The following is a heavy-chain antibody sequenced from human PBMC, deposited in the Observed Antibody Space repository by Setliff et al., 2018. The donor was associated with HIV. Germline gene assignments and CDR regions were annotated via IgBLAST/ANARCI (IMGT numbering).Heavy chain of an antibody. V-gene: IGHV4-59*11. CDR3: ARDGPLEGSYRYYYYYMDV. CDR1: GGSICSHY. D-gene: IGHD3-10*01. CDR2: IYYSGST. Sequence: SETLSLTCTVSGGSICSHYWSWIRQPPGKGLEWIGYIYYSGSTNYNPSLKSRVTISVDTSKNQFSLKLSSVTAADTAVYYCARDGPLEGSYRYYYYYMDVWGKGTTVTVSS. J-gene: IGHJ6*03.